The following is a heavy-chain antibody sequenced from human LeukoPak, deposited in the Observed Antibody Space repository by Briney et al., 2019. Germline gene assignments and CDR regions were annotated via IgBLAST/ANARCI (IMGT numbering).Heavy chain of an antibody. J-gene: IGHJ3*02. Sequence: GESLKISCKGSGYSFTNYWIGWVRQMPGKGLEWMGIIYPGDSDTRYSPSFQGHVTISADKSISTAYLQWSSLKASDTAMYYCARPDCGGDCYPDAFDIWGQGTMVTVSS. CDR3: ARPDCGGDCYPDAFDI. V-gene: IGHV5-51*01. CDR1: GYSFTNYW. CDR2: IYPGDSDT. D-gene: IGHD2-21*02.